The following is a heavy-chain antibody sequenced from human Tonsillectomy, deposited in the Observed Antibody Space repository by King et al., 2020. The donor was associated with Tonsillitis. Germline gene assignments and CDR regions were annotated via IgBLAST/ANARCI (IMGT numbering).Heavy chain of an antibody. D-gene: IGHD1-26*01. CDR2: IRQDGNSK. J-gene: IGHJ3*01. CDR1: GFTISNYW. CDR3: ARIKLGAPPQDVFDV. Sequence: VQLVESGGGLVQPGGSLRLSCAASGFTISNYWMSWVRQAPGKGLEWVANIRQDGNSKYYVDSVKGRFTISRDNAKTSLYLQTNSLRVEDTAVYFCARIKLGAPPQDVFDVWGLGTLLTVSS. V-gene: IGHV3-7*01.